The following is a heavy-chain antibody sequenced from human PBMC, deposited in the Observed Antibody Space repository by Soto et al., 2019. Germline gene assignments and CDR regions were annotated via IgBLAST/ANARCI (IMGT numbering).Heavy chain of an antibody. J-gene: IGHJ4*02. CDR2: IRSKAYGGTT. V-gene: IGHV3-49*03. Sequence: GGSLRLSCTASGFTFGDYAMSWFRQAPGKGLEWVGFIRSKAYGGTTEYAASVKGRFTVSRDDSKSIAYLQMNSLKTEDTAVYYCTSDQPHRSGWPTFDYWGQGTLVTVSS. D-gene: IGHD6-19*01. CDR1: GFTFGDYA. CDR3: TSDQPHRSGWPTFDY.